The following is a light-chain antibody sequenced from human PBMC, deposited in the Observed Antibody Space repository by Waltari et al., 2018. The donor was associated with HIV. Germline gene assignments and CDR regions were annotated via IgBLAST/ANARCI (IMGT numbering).Light chain of an antibody. J-gene: IGKJ1*01. CDR3: QQYGSSPWT. CDR1: QSVSSSY. Sequence: EIVLTQSPGTLSLSPGERATLSCRASQSVSSSYLAWYQQKPGQAPRLPSYGASSRATGIPDRFSGSGSGTDFTLTISRLEPEDFAVYYCQQYGSSPWTFGQGTKVEIK. CDR2: GAS. V-gene: IGKV3-20*01.